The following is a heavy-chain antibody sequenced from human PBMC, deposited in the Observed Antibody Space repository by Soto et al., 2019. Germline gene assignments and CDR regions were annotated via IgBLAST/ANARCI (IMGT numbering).Heavy chain of an antibody. CDR2: IIPIFGTA. V-gene: IGHV1-69*01. D-gene: IGHD2-15*01. J-gene: IGHJ6*02. Sequence: QVQLVQSGAEVKKPGSSVKVSCKASGGTFSSYAISWVRQAPGQGLEWMGGIIPIFGTANYAQKFQGRVTITADESTSTAYMELSSLRSEDTAVYYCAKGYCSGGSCYRSAKYYYSYGMDVWGQGTTVTVSS. CDR3: AKGYCSGGSCYRSAKYYYSYGMDV. CDR1: GGTFSSYA.